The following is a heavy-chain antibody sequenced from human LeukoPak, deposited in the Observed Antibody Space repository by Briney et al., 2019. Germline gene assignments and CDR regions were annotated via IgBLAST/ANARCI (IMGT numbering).Heavy chain of an antibody. J-gene: IGHJ4*02. CDR2: IKQDGSEK. V-gene: IGHV3-7*01. Sequence: GGSLTLSCAASGFTFSSYWMSWVRQAPGKGLEWVANIKQDGSEKYYVDSVKGRFTISRDNAKNSVYLQMNSLRAEDTAVYYCASGYYYDSSGPPDYFDYWGQGTLVTVSS. CDR1: GFTFSSYW. D-gene: IGHD3-22*01. CDR3: ASGYYYDSSGPPDYFDY.